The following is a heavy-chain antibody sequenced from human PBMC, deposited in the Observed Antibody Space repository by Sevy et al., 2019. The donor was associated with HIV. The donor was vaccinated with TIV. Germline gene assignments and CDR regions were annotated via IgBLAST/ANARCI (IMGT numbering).Heavy chain of an antibody. CDR1: GYSIRSGYY. J-gene: IGHJ5*01. V-gene: IGHV4-38-2*01. Sequence: SETLSLTRAVSGYSIRSGYYWDWIRQSPGKGLEWIGSVFHSGSAYYNPSLKSRVTISVDTSKNHFSLKLYSVTAADTAVYYCARNNNKRFDPWGQGTLVTVSS. CDR3: ARNNNKRFDP. CDR2: VFHSGSA.